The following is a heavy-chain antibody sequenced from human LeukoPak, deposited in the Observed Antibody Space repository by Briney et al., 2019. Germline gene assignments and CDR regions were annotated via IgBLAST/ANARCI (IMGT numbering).Heavy chain of an antibody. CDR1: GGSISSYY. J-gene: IGHJ6*04. Sequence: PSETLSLTCTVSGGSISSYYWSWIRQPTGKGLEWIGYIYYSGSTNYNPSLKSRVTISVDTSKNQYPLKLSSVTAAATAVYYCARLQYYYYGMDVWGKGTTVTVSS. D-gene: IGHD5-24*01. CDR3: ARLQYYYYGMDV. CDR2: IYYSGST. V-gene: IGHV4-59*01.